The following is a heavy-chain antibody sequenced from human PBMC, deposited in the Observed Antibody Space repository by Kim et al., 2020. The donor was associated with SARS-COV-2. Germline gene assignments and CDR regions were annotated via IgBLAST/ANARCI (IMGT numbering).Heavy chain of an antibody. J-gene: IGHJ5*02. D-gene: IGHD5-12*01. V-gene: IGHV3-11*01. CDR3: ARVSRWLPLGYFGP. Sequence: YADSGKGRLPISKDNAKNSLYLEMNTLRAEDTAVYYCARVSRWLPLGYFGPWGQGTLVTVSS.